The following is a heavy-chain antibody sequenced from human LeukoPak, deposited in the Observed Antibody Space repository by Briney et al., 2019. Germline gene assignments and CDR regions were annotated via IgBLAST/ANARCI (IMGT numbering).Heavy chain of an antibody. D-gene: IGHD2/OR15-2a*01. CDR3: ARGGTLFTFFDS. Sequence: PSDTLSLTCTESGGSLSIDDYYWNWIRQPAGRGLEWIGRIYTTGNTMYNPSLESRVSMSIDTSKNQVSLKVKSVTAAATAVYYCARGGTLFTFFDSWGQGTLVTVSS. J-gene: IGHJ4*02. V-gene: IGHV4-61*02. CDR1: GGSLSIDDYY. CDR2: IYTTGNT.